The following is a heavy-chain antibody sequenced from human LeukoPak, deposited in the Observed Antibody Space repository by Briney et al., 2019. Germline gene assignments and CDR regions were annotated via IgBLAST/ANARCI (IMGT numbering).Heavy chain of an antibody. CDR1: GDSISSYY. D-gene: IGHD3-22*01. CDR2: IYYSGST. J-gene: IGHJ5*02. V-gene: IGHV4-59*01. CDR3: ARGYDSSTYYSWFDR. Sequence: PSETLSLTCTVSGDSISSYYWNWIRQPPGKGLEWIGYIYYSGSTNYNPSLKSRVTISVDTSRNQFSLKLSSVTAADTAVYYCARGYDSSTYYSWFDRWGQGTLVTVSS.